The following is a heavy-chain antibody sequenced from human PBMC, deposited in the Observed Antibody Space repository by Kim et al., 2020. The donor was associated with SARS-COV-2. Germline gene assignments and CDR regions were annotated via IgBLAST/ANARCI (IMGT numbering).Heavy chain of an antibody. V-gene: IGHV4-61*01. J-gene: IGHJ4*02. D-gene: IGHD2-2*01. Sequence: SETLSLTCTVSGGSVSSGSYYWSWIRQPPGKGLEWIGYIYYSWSTNYNPSLKSRVAISVDTSKNQFSLRLTSVTAADTAVYYCARAGYARTFDYWGQGTL. CDR1: GGSVSSGSYY. CDR3: ARAGYARTFDY. CDR2: IYYSWST.